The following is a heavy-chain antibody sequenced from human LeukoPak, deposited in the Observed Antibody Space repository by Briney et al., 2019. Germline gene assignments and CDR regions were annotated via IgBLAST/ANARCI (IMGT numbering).Heavy chain of an antibody. CDR1: GVSMTNYY. CDR2: ISDSGKT. D-gene: IGHD3-3*01. CDR3: ARDSLLWSGYYNWFDP. Sequence: SETLSLTCTVSGVSMTNYYWSWIRQPPGKGLEWIGCISDSGKTNYNPSLRSRVTTSVDTSKNQFSLKLSSVTAADTAVYYCARDSLLWSGYYNWFDPWGQGTLVIVSS. J-gene: IGHJ5*02. V-gene: IGHV4-59*12.